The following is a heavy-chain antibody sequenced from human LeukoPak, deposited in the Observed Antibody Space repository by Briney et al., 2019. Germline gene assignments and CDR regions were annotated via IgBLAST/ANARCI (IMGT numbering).Heavy chain of an antibody. J-gene: IGHJ4*02. Sequence: SQTLSLTCTVSGDSISSGTYYWSWIRQPAGKGLECIGRIYSGGNTNYNPSLKSRVTISVDTSKNQFSMKLSSVTAADTAVYYCAREGSIYYYDSSGYLGYWGQGTLVTVSS. CDR1: GDSISSGTYY. CDR2: IYSGGNT. V-gene: IGHV4-61*02. D-gene: IGHD3-22*01. CDR3: AREGSIYYYDSSGYLGY.